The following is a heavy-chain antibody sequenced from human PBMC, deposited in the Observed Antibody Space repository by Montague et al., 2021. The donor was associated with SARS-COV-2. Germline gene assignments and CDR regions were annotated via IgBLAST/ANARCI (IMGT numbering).Heavy chain of an antibody. CDR2: IYYNGRT. J-gene: IGHJ4*02. CDR1: GGSINGYY. CDR3: ARGTEVGAFDY. D-gene: IGHD1-26*01. Sequence: SETLSLTCTVSGGSINGYYWTWVLQPPGKGLQWIAHIYYNGRTSYIPSLKSRLSVSLDKAKYQFSLELTSVTAADTARYFCARGTEVGAFDYWGQGALVSVSS. V-gene: IGHV4-59*01.